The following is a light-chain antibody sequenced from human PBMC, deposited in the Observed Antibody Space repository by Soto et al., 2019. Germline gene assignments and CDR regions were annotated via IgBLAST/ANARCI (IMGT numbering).Light chain of an antibody. Sequence: DIQMTQSPSTLSASVGDRVTITCRASQSISSWLAWYQQKPGKAPKLLIYDASSLESGVPSRFSGSGSGTEFTLTISRLQPDDLATYYCQQYNSYSSTFGPGTKVDI. CDR3: QQYNSYSST. V-gene: IGKV1-5*01. CDR1: QSISSW. J-gene: IGKJ3*01. CDR2: DAS.